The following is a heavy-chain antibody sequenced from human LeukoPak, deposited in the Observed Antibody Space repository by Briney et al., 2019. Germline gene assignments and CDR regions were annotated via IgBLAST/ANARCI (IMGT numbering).Heavy chain of an antibody. Sequence: GASVKVSCRASGYTFTSYGITWVRQPPGQGLEWMGWISAYNGNTNYAQKLQGRVTMTTDTSTSTAYMELRSLRSDETAVYYCARDRRYSSGFDPWGQGTLVTVSS. D-gene: IGHD5-12*01. V-gene: IGHV1-18*01. CDR2: ISAYNGNT. CDR1: GYTFTSYG. CDR3: ARDRRYSSGFDP. J-gene: IGHJ5*02.